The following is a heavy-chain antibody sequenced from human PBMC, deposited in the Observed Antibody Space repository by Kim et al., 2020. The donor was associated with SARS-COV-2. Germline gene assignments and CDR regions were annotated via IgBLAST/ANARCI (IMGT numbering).Heavy chain of an antibody. CDR3: ARASDIVLMAHPEETPDY. J-gene: IGHJ4*02. D-gene: IGHD2-8*01. Sequence: ASVKVSCKASGYTFTGYYMHWVRQAPGQGLEWMGRINPNSGGTNYAQKFQGRVTMTRDTSISTAYMELSRLRSDDTAVYYCARASDIVLMAHPEETPDYWGQGTLVTVSS. V-gene: IGHV1-2*06. CDR2: INPNSGGT. CDR1: GYTFTGYY.